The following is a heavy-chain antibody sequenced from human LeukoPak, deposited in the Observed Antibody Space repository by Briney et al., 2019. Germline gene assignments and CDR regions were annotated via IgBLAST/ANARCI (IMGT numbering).Heavy chain of an antibody. CDR3: ARLPGVKGAQFDP. D-gene: IGHD1-14*01. CDR2: IYYSGST. CDR1: GGSVSSGSYY. V-gene: IGHV4-61*01. Sequence: PSETLSLTCTVSGGSVSSGSYYWSWMRQPPGKGLEWIGYIYYSGSTNYNPSLKSRVTMSVDTSKNQFSLKLSSVTAADTAVYYCARLPGVKGAQFDPWGQGTLATVSS. J-gene: IGHJ5*02.